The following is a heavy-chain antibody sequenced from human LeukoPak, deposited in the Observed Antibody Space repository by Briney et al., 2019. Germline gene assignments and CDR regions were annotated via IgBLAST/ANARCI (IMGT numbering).Heavy chain of an antibody. D-gene: IGHD3-10*01. Sequence: QPGRSLRLSCAASGFTFSTYGMNWVRQAPGKGLEWVAIIWYDGNNKYYADSVKGRFTISRDNSKNTLYLQMNSLRADVTAVYYCAKSYDNHDWYFHLWGRGTLVTVSS. CDR2: IWYDGNNK. CDR3: AKSYDNHDWYFHL. J-gene: IGHJ2*01. CDR1: GFTFSTYG. V-gene: IGHV3-33*06.